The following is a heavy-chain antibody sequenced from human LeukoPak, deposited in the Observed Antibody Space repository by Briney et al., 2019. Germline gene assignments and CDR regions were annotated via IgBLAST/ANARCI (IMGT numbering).Heavy chain of an antibody. V-gene: IGHV3-33*01. CDR1: GFSFRTCG. CDR2: IWNDGSKK. Sequence: GGSLRLSCAASGFSFRTCGMHWVRKAPGKGLEGVAVIWNDGSKKYHADSVKGRFTISRDNSKNTLYLQMNSLRAEDTAVYYCASGSDNSGYNFYWGQGTLVTVSS. J-gene: IGHJ4*02. D-gene: IGHD3-22*01. CDR3: ASGSDNSGYNFY.